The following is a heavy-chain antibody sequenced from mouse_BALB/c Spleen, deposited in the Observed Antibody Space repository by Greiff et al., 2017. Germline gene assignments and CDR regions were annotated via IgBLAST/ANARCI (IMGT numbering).Heavy chain of an antibody. V-gene: IGHV5-9-3*01. CDR2: ISSGGSYT. CDR1: GFTFSSYA. CDR3: AREGFAY. J-gene: IGHJ3*01. Sequence: VKLEESGGGLVKPGGSLKLSCAASGFTFSSYAMSWVRQTPEKRLEWVATISSGGSYTYYPDSVKGRFTISRDNAKNTLYLQMSSLRSEDTAMYYCAREGFAYWGQGTLVTVSA.